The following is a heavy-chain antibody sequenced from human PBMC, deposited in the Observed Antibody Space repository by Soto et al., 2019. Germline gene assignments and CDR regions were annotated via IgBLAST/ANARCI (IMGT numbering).Heavy chain of an antibody. Sequence: EVQLLQSGGGLAQPGGSLRLSCAASGFTFSSFALTWVRRAPGEGLEWVSSITGSGGMIYYAESVRGRFTVSRDNADNTLSLQMNSLRAEDTAFYYCAKDQSVYTSVWYSGSPYSGLDVWGQGNTVTVSS. J-gene: IGHJ6*02. CDR3: AKDQSVYTSVWYSGSPYSGLDV. CDR2: ITGSGGMI. D-gene: IGHD6-19*01. V-gene: IGHV3-23*01. CDR1: GFTFSSFA.